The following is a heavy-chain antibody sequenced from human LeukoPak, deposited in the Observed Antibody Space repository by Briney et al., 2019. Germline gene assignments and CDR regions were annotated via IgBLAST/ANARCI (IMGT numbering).Heavy chain of an antibody. CDR1: GFTFSSYG. V-gene: IGHV3-30*02. Sequence: GGSLRLSCAASGFTFSSYGMHWVRQAPGKGLEWVAFIRFDGSNKYYGDSVKGRFTISRDNSKNTLYLQMNSLRGEDTAVYYCAKPPRGYSSDSLDYWGQGTLVTVSS. CDR3: AKPPRGYSSDSLDY. J-gene: IGHJ4*02. CDR2: IRFDGSNK. D-gene: IGHD5-18*01.